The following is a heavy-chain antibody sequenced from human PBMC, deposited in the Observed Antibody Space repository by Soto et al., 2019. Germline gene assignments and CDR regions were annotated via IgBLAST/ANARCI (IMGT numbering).Heavy chain of an antibody. CDR1: GYTFTGYG. CDR2: ISAYNGNT. Sequence: ASVKVSCKASGYTFTGYGISWVRQAPGQGLEWMGWISAYNGNTNYAQKLQGRVTMTTDTSTSTAYMELRSLRSDDTAVYYCARDWSIAVAGTADHWGQGTLVTVSS. J-gene: IGHJ4*02. D-gene: IGHD6-19*01. V-gene: IGHV1-18*01. CDR3: ARDWSIAVAGTADH.